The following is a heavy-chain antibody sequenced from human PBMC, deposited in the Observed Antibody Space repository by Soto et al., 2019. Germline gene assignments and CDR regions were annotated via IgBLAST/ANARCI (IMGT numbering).Heavy chain of an antibody. Sequence: GGSLRLSCAASGFTFSSYGMHWVRQAPGKGLEWVAVKWYDGSNKYYADSVKGRFTISRDNSKNTLYLQMNSLRAEDTAVYYCARDASLYREENGYFDYWGQGTLVTVSS. CDR3: ARDASLYREENGYFDY. V-gene: IGHV3-33*01. J-gene: IGHJ4*02. CDR2: KWYDGSNK. CDR1: GFTFSSYG. D-gene: IGHD1-26*01.